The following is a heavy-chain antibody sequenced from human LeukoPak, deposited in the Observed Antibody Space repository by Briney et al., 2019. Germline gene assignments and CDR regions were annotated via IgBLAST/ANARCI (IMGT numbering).Heavy chain of an antibody. J-gene: IGHJ5*02. CDR1: GFTFSSYW. CDR2: IKQDGSEK. CDR3: ARVTGTIFGVVTP. V-gene: IGHV3-7*01. D-gene: IGHD3-3*01. Sequence: GGSLRLSCAASGFTFSSYWMSWVRQAPGKGLEWVANIKQDGSEKYYVDSVKGRFTISRDNAKNSLYLQMNSLRAEDTAVYYCARVTGTIFGVVTPWGQGTLVTVSS.